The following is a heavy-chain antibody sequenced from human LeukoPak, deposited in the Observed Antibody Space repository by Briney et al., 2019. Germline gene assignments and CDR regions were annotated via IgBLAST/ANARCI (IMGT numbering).Heavy chain of an antibody. CDR3: ARASAGSSWYVRDYYYYGMDV. V-gene: IGHV1-18*01. J-gene: IGHJ6*02. CDR1: GYTFTSYG. CDR2: ISAYNGNT. Sequence: GASVKVSCKASGYTFTSYGISWVRQAPGQGLEWMGWISAYNGNTNYAQKLQGRVTMTTDTSTSTAYMELRSLRSDDTAVYYCARASAGSSWYVRDYYYYGMDVWGQGTTVTVSS. D-gene: IGHD6-13*01.